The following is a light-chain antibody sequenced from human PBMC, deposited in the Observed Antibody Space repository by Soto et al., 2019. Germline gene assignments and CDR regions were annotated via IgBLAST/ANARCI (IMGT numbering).Light chain of an antibody. CDR1: QDIRND. CDR2: GAS. CDR3: LQEYNYPYT. V-gene: IGKV1-6*01. J-gene: IGKJ2*01. Sequence: AIQMTQSPSSLSASVRNRVTITCRATQDIRNDLGWYQQKPRKAPKLLIYGASSLQSGVPSRFSGRVSGTDFTLTFSSLQPQDFETYYCLQEYNYPYTFGQGTKLEIK.